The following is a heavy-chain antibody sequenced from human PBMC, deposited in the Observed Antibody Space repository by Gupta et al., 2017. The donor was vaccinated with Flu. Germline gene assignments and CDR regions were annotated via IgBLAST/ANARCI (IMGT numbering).Heavy chain of an antibody. V-gene: IGHV1-69-2*01. CDR3: GIWHVRRKDSDY. J-gene: IGHJ4*02. CDR2: VDPREGAK. CDR1: TFSGNS. Sequence: TFSGNSTDWVGQAPGKGRVWMGGVDPREGAKDYGEKFQGSITIAADTSTDTPYMDLSSVEAEDTAVYCCGIWHVRRKDSDYWGQGTLVTVSS. D-gene: IGHD3-10*02.